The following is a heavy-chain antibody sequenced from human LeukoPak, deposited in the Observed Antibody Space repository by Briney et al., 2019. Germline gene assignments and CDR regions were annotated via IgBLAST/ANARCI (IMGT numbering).Heavy chain of an antibody. V-gene: IGHV1-18*01. J-gene: IGHJ4*02. Sequence: ASVKVSCKASGYTFTSYGISWVRQAPGQGLEWMGWVSANNGDTDYPPKLQDRVTMTTDTYTSTAYMELRSLRSDDTAMYYCARESHETREDYWGQGTLVTVSS. CDR2: VSANNGDT. D-gene: IGHD1-1*01. CDR3: ARESHETREDY. CDR1: GYTFTSYG.